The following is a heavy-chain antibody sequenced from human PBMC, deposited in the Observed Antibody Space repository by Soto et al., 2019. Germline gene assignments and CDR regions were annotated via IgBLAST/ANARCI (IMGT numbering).Heavy chain of an antibody. Sequence: EVQLVESGGSLIQPGGSLRLSCATSGFTFSSYSMNWVRQAPGKGLEWVSSISSSSSYIYYADSVKGRFTISRDNAESSRDLQMNSLRAENPADYYCARVKVRGLKYAIDIWGQGTMVTVSS. J-gene: IGHJ3*02. V-gene: IGHV3-21*01. CDR1: GFTFSSYS. CDR2: ISSSSSYI. CDR3: ARVKVRGLKYAIDI.